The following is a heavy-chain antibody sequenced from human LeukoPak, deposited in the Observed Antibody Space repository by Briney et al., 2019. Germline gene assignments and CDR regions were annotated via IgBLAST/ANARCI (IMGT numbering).Heavy chain of an antibody. Sequence: TGGSLRLSCAASGFTFSSYAMSWVRQAPGKGLEWVSAISGSGGSTYYADSVKGRFTISRDNSKNTLYLQMNSLRAEDTAVYYCAKKLTHCSSTSCPCYFDYWGQGTLVTVSS. J-gene: IGHJ4*02. CDR2: ISGSGGST. D-gene: IGHD2-2*01. CDR1: GFTFSSYA. CDR3: AKKLTHCSSTSCPCYFDY. V-gene: IGHV3-23*01.